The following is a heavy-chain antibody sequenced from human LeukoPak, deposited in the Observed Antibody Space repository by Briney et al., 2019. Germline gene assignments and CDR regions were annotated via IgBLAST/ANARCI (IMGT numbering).Heavy chain of an antibody. V-gene: IGHV1-18*01. J-gene: IGHJ4*02. CDR3: ARDRASYSDSSGYYR. D-gene: IGHD3-22*01. Sequence: ASVKVSCKASGYTLTSYVISWVRQAPGQGLEWMGWINAYNGNTNYAQNLQGRVTMTTDTSSSTAYMELRSPRSDDTAVYYCARDRASYSDSSGYYRWGQGTLVTVSS. CDR2: INAYNGNT. CDR1: GYTLTSYV.